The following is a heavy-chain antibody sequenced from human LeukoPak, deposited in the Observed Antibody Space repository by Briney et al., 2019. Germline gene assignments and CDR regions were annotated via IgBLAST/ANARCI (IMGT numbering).Heavy chain of an antibody. CDR1: GGTFSSYA. CDR2: MNPNSGNT. D-gene: IGHD2-2*01. CDR3: ARGRSVVFRASCYPMDV. Sequence: GASVKVSCKASGGTFSSYAINWVRQATGQWLEWMGWMNPNSGNTGYAQKFQGRVTMTRNTSISTAYMELSSLRSEDTAVYYCARGRSVVFRASCYPMDVWGQGTTVTVSS. J-gene: IGHJ6*02. V-gene: IGHV1-8*02.